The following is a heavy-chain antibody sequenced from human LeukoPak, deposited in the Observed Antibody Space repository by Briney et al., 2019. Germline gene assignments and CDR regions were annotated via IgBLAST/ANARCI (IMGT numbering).Heavy chain of an antibody. J-gene: IGHJ4*02. CDR3: AKGGKHIVATITRGLDY. CDR1: GFTFSSYA. Sequence: GGSLRLSCAASGFTFSSYAMSWVRQAPGKGLEWGAGISYDGSNKYYADSVKGRFTISRDNSKNTLYLQMNSLRAEDTAVYYCAKGGKHIVATITRGLDYWGQGTLVTVSS. V-gene: IGHV3-30*18. CDR2: ISYDGSNK. D-gene: IGHD5-12*01.